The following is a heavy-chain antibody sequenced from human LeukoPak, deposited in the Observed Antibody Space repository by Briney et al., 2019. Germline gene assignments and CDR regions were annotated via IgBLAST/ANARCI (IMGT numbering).Heavy chain of an antibody. CDR2: IYYSGST. Sequence: PSETLSLTCTVSGGSISSYYWSWIRQPPGKGLGWIGYIYYSGSTNYNPSLKSRVTISVDTSKNQFSLKLSSVTAADTAVYYCARGAHYYDTSGYLMPLNYWGQGTLVTVSS. V-gene: IGHV4-59*01. D-gene: IGHD3-22*01. J-gene: IGHJ4*02. CDR1: GGSISSYY. CDR3: ARGAHYYDTSGYLMPLNY.